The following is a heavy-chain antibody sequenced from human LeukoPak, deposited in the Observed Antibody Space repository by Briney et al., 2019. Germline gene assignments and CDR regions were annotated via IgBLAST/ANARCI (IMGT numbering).Heavy chain of an antibody. CDR2: ISGSGGDT. V-gene: IGHV3-23*01. D-gene: IGHD5-24*01. CDR3: AKEGEVATILLPFYYYYGMDV. J-gene: IGHJ6*02. CDR1: GFTFSNFP. Sequence: GGSLRLSCAASGFTFSNFPMTWVRQAPGKGLEAFSSISGSGGDTYYKDSVKGRFTISRDNSKNTLYLQMNSLRAEDTAVYYCAKEGEVATILLPFYYYYGMDVWGQGTTVTVSS.